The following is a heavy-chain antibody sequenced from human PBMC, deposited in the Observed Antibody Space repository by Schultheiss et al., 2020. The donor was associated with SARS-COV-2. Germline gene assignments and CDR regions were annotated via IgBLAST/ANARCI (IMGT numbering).Heavy chain of an antibody. J-gene: IGHJ4*02. V-gene: IGHV3-11*01. CDR2: ISSSGSTI. CDR1: GFTVSSNY. D-gene: IGHD7-27*01. CDR3: ARADWGSNYFDY. Sequence: GGSLRLSCAASGFTVSSNYMSWVRQAPGKGLEWVSYISSSGSTIYYADSVKGRFTISRDNAKNSLYLQMNSLRAEDTAVYYCARADWGSNYFDYWGQGTLVTVSS.